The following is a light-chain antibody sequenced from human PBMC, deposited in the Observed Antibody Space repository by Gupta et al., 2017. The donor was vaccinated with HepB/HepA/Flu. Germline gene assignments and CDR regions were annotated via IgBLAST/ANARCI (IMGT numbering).Light chain of an antibody. J-gene: IGKJ1*01. Sequence: EIVLTQSPAILSVSPGRRATLSCRASQNIGSNLAWYQQRPGHPPRLLIFHASLRAAGTPSRFSGSGSGTEFTLTISSPQSEDSAVYYCQHYTDWPPWTFGQGTKVEIK. CDR2: HAS. CDR3: QHYTDWPPWT. CDR1: QNIGSN. V-gene: IGKV3-15*01.